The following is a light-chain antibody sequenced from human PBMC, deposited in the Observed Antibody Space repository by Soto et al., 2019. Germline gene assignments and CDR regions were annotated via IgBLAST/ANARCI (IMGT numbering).Light chain of an antibody. CDR3: QQRSNGPPVT. CDR1: QSVSSY. CDR2: DAS. Sequence: EIVLTQSPATLSLSPGERATLSCRASQSVSSYLAWYQQKPGQAPRLLIYDASNRATGIPARFSGSGSGTDFTITISSLEPEDFAIYYCQQRSNGPPVTFGGGTKVEIK. J-gene: IGKJ4*01. V-gene: IGKV3-11*01.